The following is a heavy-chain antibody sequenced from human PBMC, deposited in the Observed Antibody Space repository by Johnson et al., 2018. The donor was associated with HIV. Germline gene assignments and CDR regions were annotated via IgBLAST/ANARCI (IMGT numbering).Heavy chain of an antibody. CDR3: ATDLFSLILEDDAFDT. V-gene: IGHV3-15*01. Sequence: VQLVESGGGLIQPGGSLRLSCAASGSTFSNAWMTWVRHAPGKGLEWVGRIKSKTDGGTTDYAAPVKGRFTISRDDSTNTLYLQMNSLKIEDTAVYYCATDLFSLILEDDAFDTWGQGTMVTVSS. J-gene: IGHJ3*02. CDR1: GSTFSNAW. CDR2: IKSKTDGGTT.